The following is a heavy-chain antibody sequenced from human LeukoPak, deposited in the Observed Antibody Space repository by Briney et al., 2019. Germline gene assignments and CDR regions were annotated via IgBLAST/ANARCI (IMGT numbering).Heavy chain of an antibody. J-gene: IGHJ5*02. CDR1: GFTFSSYS. CDR3: ARDFGGAYYYDSSGYP. V-gene: IGHV3-21*01. D-gene: IGHD3-22*01. CDR2: ISSSSSYI. Sequence: GGSLRLSCAASGFTFSSYSMNWVRQAPGKGLEWVSSISSSSSYIYYADSVKGRFTISRDNAKNSLYLQMNSLRAEDTAVYYCARDFGGAYYYDSSGYPWGQGTLVTVSS.